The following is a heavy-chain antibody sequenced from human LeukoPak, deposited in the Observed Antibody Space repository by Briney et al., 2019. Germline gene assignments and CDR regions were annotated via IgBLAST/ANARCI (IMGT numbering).Heavy chain of an antibody. Sequence: ASVKVSCKASGYTFTGYYKHWVRQAPGQGLEWMGRINPNSGGTNYAQKFQGRVTMTRDTSISTAYMELSRLRSDDTAVYYCARGYCGGDCYSNWFDPWGQGTLVTVSS. CDR3: ARGYCGGDCYSNWFDP. CDR2: INPNSGGT. J-gene: IGHJ5*02. D-gene: IGHD2-21*02. CDR1: GYTFTGYY. V-gene: IGHV1-2*06.